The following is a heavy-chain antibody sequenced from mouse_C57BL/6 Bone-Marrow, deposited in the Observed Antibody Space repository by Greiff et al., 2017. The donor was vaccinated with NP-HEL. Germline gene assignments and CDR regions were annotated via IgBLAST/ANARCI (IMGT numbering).Heavy chain of an antibody. V-gene: IGHV1-69*01. CDR1: GYTFTSYW. CDR3: ARGEYDWYFDV. J-gene: IGHJ1*03. CDR2: IDPSDSYT. D-gene: IGHD5-1*01. Sequence: QVQLQQPGAELVMPGASVKLSCKAPGYTFTSYWMHWVKQRPGQGLEWIGEIDPSDSYTNYNQKFKGKSTLTVDKSSSTAYMQLSSLTSEDSAVYYCARGEYDWYFDVWGTGTTVTVSS.